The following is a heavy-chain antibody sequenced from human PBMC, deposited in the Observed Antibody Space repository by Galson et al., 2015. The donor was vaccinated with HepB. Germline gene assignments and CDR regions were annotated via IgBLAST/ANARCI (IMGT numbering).Heavy chain of an antibody. CDR2: IRGRGDET. CDR3: VKTRGMAPRTPSLFGH. CDR1: GFSFRFFC. Sequence: SLRLSCAASGFSFRFFCMTWVRQAPGKGLEWVSTIRGRGDETYYADSVKGRFAISRDNSETTLFLQMNSLRVDDTAVYYCVKTRGMAPRTPSLFGHWGEGT. V-gene: IGHV3-23*01. D-gene: IGHD3-16*01. J-gene: IGHJ5*02.